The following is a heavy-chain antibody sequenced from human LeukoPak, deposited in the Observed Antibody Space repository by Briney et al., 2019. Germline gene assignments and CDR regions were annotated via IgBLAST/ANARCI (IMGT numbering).Heavy chain of an antibody. J-gene: IGHJ4*02. CDR2: TFYSGST. D-gene: IGHD2-15*01. Sequence: SETLSLTCTVSGGSLSTYYWNCIRQPPGKGLDWMGYTFYSGSTNYNPSLKSRVTISVDTSMNQFSLKLSSVTAADTAVYYCARATLNCSGGSCYFHFDYWGKGTLVTVSS. CDR3: ARATLNCSGGSCYFHFDY. CDR1: GGSLSTYY. V-gene: IGHV4-59*01.